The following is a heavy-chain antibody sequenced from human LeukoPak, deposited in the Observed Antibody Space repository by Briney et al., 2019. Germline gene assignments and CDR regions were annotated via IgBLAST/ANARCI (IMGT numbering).Heavy chain of an antibody. D-gene: IGHD3-10*01. CDR2: IYYSGST. CDR1: GGSISSSSYY. V-gene: IGHV4-39*07. J-gene: IGHJ4*02. Sequence: SETLSLTCTVSGGSISSSSYYWGWIRQPPGKGLEWIGSIYYSGSTYYNPSLKSRVTISVDTSKNQFSLKLSSVTAADTAVYYCARVGTPTAPPPPPLIDYWGQGTLVTVSS. CDR3: ARVGTPTAPPPPPLIDY.